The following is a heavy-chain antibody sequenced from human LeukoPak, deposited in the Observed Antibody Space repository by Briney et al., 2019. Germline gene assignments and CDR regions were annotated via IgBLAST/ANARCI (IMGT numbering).Heavy chain of an antibody. V-gene: IGHV3-74*01. CDR3: ATDVPAVTIFGY. Sequence: GGSLRLSCAASGFTFSSYEMNWVCQAPGTGLVWVSLINSDGSSTNYADSVKGRFTISRDNAKNTLYLQMNSLRAEDTAVYYCATDVPAVTIFGYWGQGTLVTVSS. J-gene: IGHJ4*02. CDR2: INSDGSST. CDR1: GFTFSSYE. D-gene: IGHD2-2*01.